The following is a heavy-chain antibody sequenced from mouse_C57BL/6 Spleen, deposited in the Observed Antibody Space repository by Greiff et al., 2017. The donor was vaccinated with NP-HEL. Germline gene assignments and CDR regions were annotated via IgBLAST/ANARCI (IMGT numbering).Heavy chain of an antibody. CDR3: ADYGNYGGYFDV. CDR2: ISGGGGNT. J-gene: IGHJ1*03. CDR1: GFTFSSYT. D-gene: IGHD2-1*01. V-gene: IGHV5-9*01. Sequence: EVMLVESGGGLVKPGGSLKLSCAASGFTFSSYTMSWVRQTPEKRLEWVATISGGGGNTYYPDSVKGRFTISRDNAKNTLYLQMSSLRSEDTALYYCADYGNYGGYFDVWGTGTTVTVSS.